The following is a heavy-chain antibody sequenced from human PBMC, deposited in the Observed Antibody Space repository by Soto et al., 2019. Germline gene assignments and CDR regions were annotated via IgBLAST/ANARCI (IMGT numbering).Heavy chain of an antibody. CDR2: ISYDGSNK. V-gene: IGHV3-30*18. CDR1: GFTFSSYG. CDR3: AKAITMVRGVIIPYYYYYGMDV. D-gene: IGHD3-10*01. Sequence: QVQLVEFGGGVVQPGRSLRLSCAASGFTFSSYGMHWVRQAPGKGLEWVAVISYDGSNKYYADSVKGRFTISRDNSKNTLYLQMNSLRAEDTAVYYCAKAITMVRGVIIPYYYYYGMDVWGQGTTVTVSS. J-gene: IGHJ6*02.